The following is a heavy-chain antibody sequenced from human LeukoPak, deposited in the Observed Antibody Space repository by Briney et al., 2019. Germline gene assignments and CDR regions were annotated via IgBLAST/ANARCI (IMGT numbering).Heavy chain of an antibody. J-gene: IGHJ4*02. CDR2: IYYTGST. V-gene: IGHV4-39*01. Sequence: SETLSLTCTVSGGSISSSIFYWGWIRQPPGEGLEWIGSIYYTGSTYYNPSLKSRVTISVDTSKNQFSLKLSSVTASDTAVYYCARHHGNGMTNFDYWGQGILVIVSS. CDR3: ARHHGNGMTNFDY. D-gene: IGHD1-1*01. CDR1: GGSISSSIFY.